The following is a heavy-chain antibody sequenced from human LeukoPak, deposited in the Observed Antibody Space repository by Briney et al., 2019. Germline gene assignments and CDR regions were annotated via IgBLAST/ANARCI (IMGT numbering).Heavy chain of an antibody. Sequence: SVKVSRKASGGTFSSYAISWVRQAPGQGLEWMGGIIPIFGTANYAQKFQGRVTITADESTSTAYMELSSLRSEDTAVYYCARDTRGGYGDHVDYWGQGTLVTVSS. D-gene: IGHD4-17*01. CDR2: IIPIFGTA. J-gene: IGHJ4*02. CDR3: ARDTRGGYGDHVDY. V-gene: IGHV1-69*01. CDR1: GGTFSSYA.